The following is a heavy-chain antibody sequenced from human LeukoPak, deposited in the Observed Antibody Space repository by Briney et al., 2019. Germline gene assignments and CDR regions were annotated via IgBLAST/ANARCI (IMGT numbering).Heavy chain of an antibody. Sequence: GRSLRLSCAASGFTYSHYGMHWVRQAPGKGLEWVAVIWSDATEKYYGDAVKGRFTISRDNSRNTLYQQMNSLRVEDTAVYYCAKDAQRGFDYSNSLEYWGQGTLVTVSS. CDR2: IWSDATEK. V-gene: IGHV3-33*06. D-gene: IGHD4-11*01. J-gene: IGHJ4*02. CDR3: AKDAQRGFDYSNSLEY. CDR1: GFTYSHYG.